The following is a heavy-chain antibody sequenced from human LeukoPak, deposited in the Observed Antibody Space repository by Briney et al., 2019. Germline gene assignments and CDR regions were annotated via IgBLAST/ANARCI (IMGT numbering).Heavy chain of an antibody. D-gene: IGHD3-9*01. J-gene: IGHJ4*02. CDR1: GYTLTELS. Sequence: GASVKVSCKVSGYTLTELSMHWVRQAPGKGLEWVGGFDPEDGETIYAQKFQGRVTMTEDTSTDTAYMELSSLRSEDTAVYYCATFNDILTGNFDYWGQGTLVTVSS. CDR2: FDPEDGET. CDR3: ATFNDILTGNFDY. V-gene: IGHV1-24*01.